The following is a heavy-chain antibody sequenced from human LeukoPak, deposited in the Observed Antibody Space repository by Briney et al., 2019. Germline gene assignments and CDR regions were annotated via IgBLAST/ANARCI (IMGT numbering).Heavy chain of an antibody. V-gene: IGHV4-38-2*02. J-gene: IGHJ4*02. CDR1: GYSLSSGYS. Sequence: SETLSLTCTVSGYSLSSGYSWGWILQPTGKGLEWIVTIYHSGSAYYNPSLKSRVTILVDTSKNQFSLKLSSVTAADTAVYYCARRDMGYYFDYWGQGTLVTVSS. D-gene: IGHD2-15*01. CDR2: IYHSGSA. CDR3: ARRDMGYYFDY.